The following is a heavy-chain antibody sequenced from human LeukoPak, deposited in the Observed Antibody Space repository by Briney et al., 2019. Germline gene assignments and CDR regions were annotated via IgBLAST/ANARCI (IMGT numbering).Heavy chain of an antibody. Sequence: PSETLSLTCTVSGGSISSYYWSCLRQPPGKGLEWIGYIYYSGSTNYNPSLKSRVTISVDTSKNQFSLKLSSVTAADTAVYYCARLYSSSFPLYWGQGTLVTVSS. CDR1: GGSISSYY. CDR2: IYYSGST. D-gene: IGHD6-6*01. J-gene: IGHJ4*02. V-gene: IGHV4-59*08. CDR3: ARLYSSSFPLY.